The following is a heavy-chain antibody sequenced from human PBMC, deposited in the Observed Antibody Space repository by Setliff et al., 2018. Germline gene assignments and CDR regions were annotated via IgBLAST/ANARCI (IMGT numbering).Heavy chain of an antibody. CDR3: ARGPF. CDR2: INPDGSEK. CDR1: AFTFKNYW. V-gene: IGHV3-7*03. Sequence: PGGSLRLSCAASAFTFKNYWMSWVRQAPGTGLELVANINPDGSEKNYVDSVKGRFSISRDIAKNSLILQMNSLRVDDTAVYYCARGPFWGQGTLVTVPQ. J-gene: IGHJ4*02.